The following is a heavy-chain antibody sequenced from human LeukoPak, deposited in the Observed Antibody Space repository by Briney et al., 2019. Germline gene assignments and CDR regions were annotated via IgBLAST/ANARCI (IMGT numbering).Heavy chain of an antibody. CDR3: ARPVPAASDAFDI. D-gene: IGHD2-2*01. J-gene: IGHJ3*02. V-gene: IGHV3-30-3*01. CDR1: GFTFSSYA. CDR2: ISYDGSNK. Sequence: GRSLRLSCAASGFTFSSYAMHWVRQAPGKGLEWVAVISYDGSNKYYADSVKGRFTISRDNAKNSLYLQMNSLRAEDTAVYYCARPVPAASDAFDIWGQGTMVTVSS.